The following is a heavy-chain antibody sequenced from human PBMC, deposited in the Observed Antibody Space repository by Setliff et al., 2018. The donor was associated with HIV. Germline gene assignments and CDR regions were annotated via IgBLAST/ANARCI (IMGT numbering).Heavy chain of an antibody. CDR2: LRTGTGET. D-gene: IGHD6-13*01. J-gene: IGHJ4*02. CDR3: VRRAAAAEVFDY. CDR1: GYTFTSYS. V-gene: IGHV1-3*04. Sequence: ASVKVSCKASGYTFTSYSMHWVRQAPGQRLEWMGWLRTGTGETSYSVKFQGRLTITRDTSANTAYMELSNLRSEDTAVYYCVRRAAAAEVFDYWGQGTLVTVSS.